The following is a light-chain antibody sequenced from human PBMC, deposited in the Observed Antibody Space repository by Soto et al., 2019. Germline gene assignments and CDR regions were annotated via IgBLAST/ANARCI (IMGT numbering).Light chain of an antibody. CDR3: QQYNSYST. V-gene: IGKV1-5*01. CDR1: QSISNW. CDR2: DAS. J-gene: IGKJ1*01. Sequence: DIQMTQSPSTLSASVGDIVTITCRASQSISNWLAWYQQKPGKAPKLLIYDASSLESGVPSRFSGSGSGTEFTLTISSLQPDDFATYYCQQYNSYSTFGQGTKVDIK.